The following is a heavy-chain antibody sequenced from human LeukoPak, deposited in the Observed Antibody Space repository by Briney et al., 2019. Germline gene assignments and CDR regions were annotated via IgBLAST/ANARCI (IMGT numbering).Heavy chain of an antibody. Sequence: GGSLRLSCAASGFTFSSYSMNWVRQAPGKGLERVSYISSSSSTIYYADSVKGRFTISRDNAKNSLYLQMNSLRAEDTAVYYCARGGADYDILALYGMDVWGQGTTVTVSS. J-gene: IGHJ6*02. V-gene: IGHV3-48*04. D-gene: IGHD3-9*01. CDR3: ARGGADYDILALYGMDV. CDR1: GFTFSSYS. CDR2: ISSSSSTI.